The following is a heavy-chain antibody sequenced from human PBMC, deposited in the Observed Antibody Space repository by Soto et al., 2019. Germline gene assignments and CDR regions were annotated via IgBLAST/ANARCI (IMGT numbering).Heavy chain of an antibody. CDR2: IIGSGDST. J-gene: IGHJ4*02. Sequence: PGGSLRLSCAASGFAFSNYAMSWVRQAPGKGLEWVSTIIGSGDSTFYADSVKGRFTISRDNSKTTLYLQMNGLSAEDTALYYCAKRQVYYFDYWGQGSLVTVSS. CDR3: AKRQVYYFDY. CDR1: GFAFSNYA. V-gene: IGHV3-23*01.